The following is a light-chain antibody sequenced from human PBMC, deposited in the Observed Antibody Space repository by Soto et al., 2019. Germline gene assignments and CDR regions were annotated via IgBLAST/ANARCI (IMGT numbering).Light chain of an antibody. CDR2: GAS. V-gene: IGKV1-39*01. CDR3: QQSYSDPLT. Sequence: DIQMTQSPSSLSASVGDRVTITCRASQSISRHLNWYQQKPGKAPKLLIYGASSLQSGVPSRISGSGSGTDFTLSISSLQPEDFATYYCQQSYSDPLTFGGGTKVEIK. CDR1: QSISRH. J-gene: IGKJ4*01.